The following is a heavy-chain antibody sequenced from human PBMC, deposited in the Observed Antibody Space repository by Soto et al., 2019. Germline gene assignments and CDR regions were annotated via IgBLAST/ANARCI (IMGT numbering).Heavy chain of an antibody. CDR3: ARDRGIVATNVGYYSDY. CDR1: GFTFSDYY. D-gene: IGHD5-12*01. V-gene: IGHV3-11*01. Sequence: RVSLRLSCAASGFTFSDYYMSWIRQAPGKGLEWVSYITYSDNTIYYTDSVRGRFTISRDNAKNSLYLQMNSLRAEDTAVYYCARDRGIVATNVGYYSDYWGQGTLVTVSS. J-gene: IGHJ4*01. CDR2: ITYSDNTI.